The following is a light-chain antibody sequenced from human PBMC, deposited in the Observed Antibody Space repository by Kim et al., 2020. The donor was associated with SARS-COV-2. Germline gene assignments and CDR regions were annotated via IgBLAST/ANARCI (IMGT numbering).Light chain of an antibody. CDR1: QDISSY. Sequence: ASVGDRVTITCRASQDISSYLNWYQQKTGTAPKLLMYAASSLQSGVPSRFRGGGSGTEYTLTISSLQPEDFATYYCQQSFRTPWTFGQGTKVDIK. J-gene: IGKJ1*01. CDR2: AAS. V-gene: IGKV1-39*01. CDR3: QQSFRTPWT.